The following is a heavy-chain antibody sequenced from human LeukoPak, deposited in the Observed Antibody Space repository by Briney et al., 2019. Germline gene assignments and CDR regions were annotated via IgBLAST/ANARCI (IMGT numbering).Heavy chain of an antibody. CDR3: ARMGSGWFFDY. Sequence: PGGSLRLSCAASGFTFSRYWMSWVRQAPGKGPEWVANIKQDGSEEYYVDSVRGRFTISRYNARTSLYLQMNSLRAEDTAVYYCARMGSGWFFDYWGQGTLVTVSS. CDR1: GFTFSRYW. D-gene: IGHD6-19*01. V-gene: IGHV3-7*01. CDR2: IKQDGSEE. J-gene: IGHJ4*02.